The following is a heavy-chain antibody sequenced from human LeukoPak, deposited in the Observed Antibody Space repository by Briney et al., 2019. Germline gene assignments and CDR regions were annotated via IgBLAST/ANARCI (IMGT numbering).Heavy chain of an antibody. J-gene: IGHJ4*02. V-gene: IGHV3-23*01. CDR3: XXXNTAYYYDY. Sequence: GGSLRLSCAASGFIFSDYAMSWVREAPGKGLEWVSSITSSGGSTFYADSAKGRFTISRDNSKRTLYLQMNSLRAEDTAVYHXXXXNTAYYYDYWGQGILVTVSS. CDR1: GFIFSDYA. D-gene: IGHD3-16*01. CDR2: ITSSGGST.